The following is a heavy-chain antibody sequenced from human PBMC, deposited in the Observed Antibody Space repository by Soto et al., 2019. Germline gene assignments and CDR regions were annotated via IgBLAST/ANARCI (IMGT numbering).Heavy chain of an antibody. CDR1: GGSFSGYY. CDR3: ARGLSLITMIVVVNAPAREDYGMDV. J-gene: IGHJ6*02. Sequence: SETLSLTCAVYGGSFSGYYWSWIRQPPGKGLEWIGEINHSGSTNYNPSLKSRVTISVDTSKNQFSLKLSSVTAADTAVYYCARGLSLITMIVVVNAPAREDYGMDVWGQGTTVTVSS. D-gene: IGHD3-22*01. V-gene: IGHV4-34*01. CDR2: INHSGST.